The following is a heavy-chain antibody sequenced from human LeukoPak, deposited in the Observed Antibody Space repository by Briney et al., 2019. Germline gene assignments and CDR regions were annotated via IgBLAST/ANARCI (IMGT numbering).Heavy chain of an antibody. CDR2: IIPILGIA. CDR1: GGTFSSYA. D-gene: IGHD5-18*01. CDR3: ARDSVDTAMVIGDY. V-gene: IGHV1-69*04. J-gene: IGHJ4*02. Sequence: RASVKVSCKASGGTFSSYAISWVRQAPGQGLEWMGRIIPILGIANYAQKFQGRVTITADKSTSTAYMELSSLRSEDTAVYYCARDSVDTAMVIGDYWGQGTLVTVSS.